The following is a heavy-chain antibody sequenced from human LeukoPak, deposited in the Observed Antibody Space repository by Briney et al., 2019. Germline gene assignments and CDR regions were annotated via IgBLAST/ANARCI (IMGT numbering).Heavy chain of an antibody. V-gene: IGHV1-2*02. CDR1: GFTFTGHY. CDR2: VNPNSGGT. D-gene: IGHD6-13*01. Sequence: ASLKVSCKASGFTFTGHYMHWVRQAPGQGLEWMGWVNPNSGGTNYAQKFQGRVTMTRDTSISTAYVELSRLRSDDTAVYYCARGSTRYSSSPHDYWGQGALVTASS. CDR3: ARGSTRYSSSPHDY. J-gene: IGHJ4*02.